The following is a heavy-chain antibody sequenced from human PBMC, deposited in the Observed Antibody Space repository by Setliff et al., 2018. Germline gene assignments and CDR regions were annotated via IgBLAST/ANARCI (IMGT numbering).Heavy chain of an antibody. CDR1: GYNFSTYA. J-gene: IGHJ4*02. CDR2: INAGNGNT. Sequence: ASVKVSCKTSGYNFSTYAIHWVRQAPGQRLEWMGWINAGNGNTKYSQRFQGRVTIIRDTSASTDYMELSSLRSEDTAVYYCARTTDLRYFVPDYWGQGTLVTV. CDR3: ARTTDLRYFVPDY. V-gene: IGHV1-3*01. D-gene: IGHD3-9*01.